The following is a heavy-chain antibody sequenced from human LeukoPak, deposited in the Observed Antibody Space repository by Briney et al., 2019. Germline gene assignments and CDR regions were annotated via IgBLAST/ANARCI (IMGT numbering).Heavy chain of an antibody. CDR1: GGSINSDY. CDR2: IAYNGIP. V-gene: IGHV4-59*01. CDR3: ARERHGHPFDS. J-gene: IGHJ4*02. Sequence: SETLSLTCTVSGGSINSDYWRWIRQSPGKGVEWSGYIAYNGIPNYNPSLKSRLTISRDTSKNQFSLKRRGVTAADTAVYYCARERHGHPFDSWGQGTLVTVSS.